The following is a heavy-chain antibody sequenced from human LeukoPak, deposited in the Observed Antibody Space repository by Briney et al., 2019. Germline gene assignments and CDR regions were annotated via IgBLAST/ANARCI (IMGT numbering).Heavy chain of an antibody. CDR1: GFTFNNYA. J-gene: IGHJ4*02. V-gene: IGHV3-30-3*01. Sequence: GGSLRLSCAASGFTFNNYAMCWVRQAPGKGLEWVAVISYDGSNKYYADSVKGRFTISRDNSKNTLYLQMNSLRAEDTAVYYCARDFTVRGVITGYFDYWGQGTLVTVST. D-gene: IGHD3-10*01. CDR2: ISYDGSNK. CDR3: ARDFTVRGVITGYFDY.